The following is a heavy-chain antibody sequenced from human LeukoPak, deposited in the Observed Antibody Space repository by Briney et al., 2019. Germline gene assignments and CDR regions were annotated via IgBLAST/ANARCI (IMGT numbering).Heavy chain of an antibody. V-gene: IGHV3-11*04. Sequence: GGSLRLSCAASGFTFSDYHMTWIRQAPGKGLEWISYISNTGRTTYYADSVKGRFTISRDDAKNSLFLEMNSLRAEDMAVYYCARDGSPLRFYEMDVWGKGTTVIVSS. CDR2: ISNTGRTT. D-gene: IGHD2-2*03. J-gene: IGHJ6*04. CDR3: ARDGSPLRFYEMDV. CDR1: GFTFSDYH.